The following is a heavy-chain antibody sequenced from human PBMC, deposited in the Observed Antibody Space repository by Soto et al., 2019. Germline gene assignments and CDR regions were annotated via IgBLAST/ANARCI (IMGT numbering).Heavy chain of an antibody. D-gene: IGHD6-6*01. CDR2: IYHSGST. CDR3: ARVTGPIVQGYYYYGMDG. Sequence: SETLSLTCALSGGCINSSNWWSWVRQPQGKGLQWIGEIYHSGSTNYNPSLKSRVTISVDKSKNKSSLKLSYVTDADTAVYYCARVTGPIVQGYYYYGMDGWRQGTTVTVS. V-gene: IGHV4-4*02. CDR1: GGCINSSNW. J-gene: IGHJ6*02.